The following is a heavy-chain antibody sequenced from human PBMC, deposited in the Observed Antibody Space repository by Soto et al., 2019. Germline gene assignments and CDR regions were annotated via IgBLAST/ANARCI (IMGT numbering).Heavy chain of an antibody. J-gene: IGHJ4*02. CDR1: GFTFSSYS. Sequence: GGSLRLSCAASGFTFSSYSMNRVRQAPGKGLEWVSSISSTTNYIYYADSMKGRFTVSRDNAKNSVYLEMNSLSAEDTAVYYCARESEDLTSNFDYWGQGTLVTVSS. CDR3: ARESEDLTSNFDY. CDR2: ISSTTNYI. V-gene: IGHV3-21*01.